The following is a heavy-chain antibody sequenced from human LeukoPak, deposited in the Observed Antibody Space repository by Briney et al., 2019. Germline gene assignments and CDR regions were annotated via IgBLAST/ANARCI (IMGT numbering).Heavy chain of an antibody. CDR3: ARDYMVRGVIGY. D-gene: IGHD3-10*01. CDR2: ISWNSGSI. CDR1: GFTFDDYA. V-gene: IGHV3-9*01. Sequence: GGSLRLSCAASGFTFDDYAMHWVRQAPGKGLEWVSGISWNSGSIGYADSVKGRFTIPRDNAKNSLYLQMNSLRAEDTAVYYCARDYMVRGVIGYWGQGTLVTVSS. J-gene: IGHJ4*02.